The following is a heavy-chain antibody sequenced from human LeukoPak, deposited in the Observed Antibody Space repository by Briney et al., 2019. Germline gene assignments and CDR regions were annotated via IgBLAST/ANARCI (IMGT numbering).Heavy chain of an antibody. D-gene: IGHD6-13*01. J-gene: IGHJ4*02. V-gene: IGHV1-2*02. CDR1: GYTFTTYY. Sequence: ASVKVSCKASGYTFTTYYMHWVRQAPGQGLEWMGWINPNSGGTNYAQKFQGRVTMTRDTSISTAYMELGRLRSDDTAVYYCAREAAAGGGDYWGQGTLVTVSS. CDR2: INPNSGGT. CDR3: AREAAAGGGDY.